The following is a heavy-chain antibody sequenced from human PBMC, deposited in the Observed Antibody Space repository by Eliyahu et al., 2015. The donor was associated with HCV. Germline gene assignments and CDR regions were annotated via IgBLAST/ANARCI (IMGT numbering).Heavy chain of an antibody. J-gene: IGHJ4*02. V-gene: IGHV4-30-4*01. CDR3: ARVPGSWGETRLDH. D-gene: IGHD3-16*01. CDR2: IYYSGTT. CDR1: GASVTSDDYY. Sequence: QVQLQESGPRLVKPSQTLSLTCTVSGASVTSDDYYWSWIRQQPGKGLEWIGYIYYSGTTYYNPSLESRTTISPDRSTNQFSLRLTSVTAADTAVYYCARVPGSWGETRLDHWGQGALVTVSS.